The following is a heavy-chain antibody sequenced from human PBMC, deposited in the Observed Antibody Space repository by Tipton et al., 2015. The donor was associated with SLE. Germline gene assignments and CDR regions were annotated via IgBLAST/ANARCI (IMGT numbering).Heavy chain of an antibody. CDR2: IYSSGST. CDR3: ARGGVSYMDV. CDR1: GFTVSSKY. V-gene: IGHV3-66*02. Sequence: SLRLSCAASGFTVSSKYMSWVRQAPGKGLQWVSVIYSSGSTYYADSVKGRFTISRDNSKNTLYLQMNSLRAEDTAVYYCARGGVSYMDVWGKGTTVTVSS. D-gene: IGHD3-16*01. J-gene: IGHJ6*03.